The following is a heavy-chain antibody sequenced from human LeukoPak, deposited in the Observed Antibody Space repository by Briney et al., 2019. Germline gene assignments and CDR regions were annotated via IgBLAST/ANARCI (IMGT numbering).Heavy chain of an antibody. Sequence: PGGSLRLSCTTSGITFSNSWMSWVRQAPGKGLEWVATIRPDGGEGYYADSVRGRFTISRDNSKNSFYLQMSSLRAEDTGVFYCARDVAYSAFDYWGQGTLVTVSS. CDR2: IRPDGGEG. J-gene: IGHJ4*02. CDR1: GITFSNSW. CDR3: ARDVAYSAFDY. V-gene: IGHV3-7*01. D-gene: IGHD2-21*01.